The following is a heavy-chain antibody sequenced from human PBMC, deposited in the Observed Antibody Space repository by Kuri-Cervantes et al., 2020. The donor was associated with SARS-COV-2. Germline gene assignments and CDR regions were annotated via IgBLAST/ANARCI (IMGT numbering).Heavy chain of an antibody. V-gene: IGHV3-21*01. D-gene: IGHD6-19*01. Sequence: LSLTCAASGFTFSSYSMNWVRQAPGKGLEWVSSISSSSSYIYYADSVKGRFTISRDNAKNSLYLQMNSLRAEDTAVYYCARDLSVGIAVAGRGGYWGQGTLVTVSS. CDR3: ARDLSVGIAVAGRGGY. CDR1: GFTFSSYS. CDR2: ISSSSSYI. J-gene: IGHJ4*02.